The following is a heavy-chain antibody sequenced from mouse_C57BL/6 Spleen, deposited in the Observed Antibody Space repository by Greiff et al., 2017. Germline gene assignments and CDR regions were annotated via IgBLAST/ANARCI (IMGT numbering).Heavy chain of an antibody. CDR2: IDPEDGDT. Sequence: VQLKESGAELVRPGASVKLSCTASGFNINDYYMHWVKQRPEQGLEWIGRIDPEDGDTEYAPKFQGKATVTADTSSNTAYLQLSSLTSEDSAVYYCVSSDYYGSSSGPFAYWGKGTLVTVSA. V-gene: IGHV14-1*01. CDR3: VSSDYYGSSSGPFAY. D-gene: IGHD1-1*01. J-gene: IGHJ3*01. CDR1: GFNINDYY.